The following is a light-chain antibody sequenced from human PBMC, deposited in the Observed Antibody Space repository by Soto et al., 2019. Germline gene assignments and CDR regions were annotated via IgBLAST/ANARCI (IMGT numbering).Light chain of an antibody. J-gene: IGKJ1*01. CDR3: QQYNSYSWT. CDR2: DAS. Sequence: DIQMTQSPSTLSASVEDRVTITGRASQSISSWLAGYQQKPGKAPNLLIYDASSLESGVPSRFSGSGSGTEFTLTISSLQTDDFASYYCQQYNSYSWTFGKGNKVEVK. V-gene: IGKV1-5*01. CDR1: QSISSW.